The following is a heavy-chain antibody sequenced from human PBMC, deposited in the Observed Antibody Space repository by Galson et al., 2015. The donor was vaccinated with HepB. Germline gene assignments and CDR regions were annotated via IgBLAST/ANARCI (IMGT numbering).Heavy chain of an antibody. CDR2: ISSSGSTI. CDR3: ARPPAVAGPEYFQH. J-gene: IGHJ1*01. V-gene: IGHV3-11*01. CDR1: GFTFSDYY. Sequence: SLRLSCAASGFTFSDYYMSWIRQAPGKGLEWVSYISSSGSTIYYADSVKGRFTISRDNAKNSLYLQMNSLRAEDTAVYYCARPPAVAGPEYFQHWGQGTLVTVSS. D-gene: IGHD6-19*01.